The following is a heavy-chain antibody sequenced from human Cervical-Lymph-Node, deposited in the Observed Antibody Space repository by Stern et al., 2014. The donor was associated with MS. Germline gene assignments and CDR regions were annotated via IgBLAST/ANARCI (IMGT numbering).Heavy chain of an antibody. CDR2: ISAYNGNT. V-gene: IGHV1-18*01. J-gene: IGHJ3*02. CDR3: ARGLLGSENAFDI. CDR1: GYTFTSYG. Sequence: QEQLVQSGAEVKKPGASAKVSCKASGYTFTSYGISWVRQAPGQGLEWMGWISAYNGNTNYAQKLQGRFTMTTDPSTVTAYMELRSLISDDTAVYYCARGLLGSENAFDIWCQGTMVTVSS. D-gene: IGHD2-15*01.